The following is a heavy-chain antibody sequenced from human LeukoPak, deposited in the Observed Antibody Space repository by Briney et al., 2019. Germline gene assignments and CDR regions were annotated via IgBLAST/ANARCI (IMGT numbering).Heavy chain of an antibody. D-gene: IGHD3-3*01. J-gene: IGHJ4*02. CDR3: ARGRRKSGNYDFWSGNYLWYFDY. V-gene: IGHV1-46*01. Sequence: ASVKVSCKASGGTFSSYAISWVRQAPGQGLEWMGIINPSGGSTSYAQKFQGRVTMTRDTSTSTVYMELSSPRSEDTAVYYCARGRRKSGNYDFWSGNYLWYFDYWGQGTLVTVSS. CDR2: INPSGGST. CDR1: GGTFSSYA.